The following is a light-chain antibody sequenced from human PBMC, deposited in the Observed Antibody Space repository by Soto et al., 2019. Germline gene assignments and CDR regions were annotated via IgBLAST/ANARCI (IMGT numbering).Light chain of an antibody. V-gene: IGKV3-20*01. Sequence: EIVLTQSPGTLSLSPGERATLSCRASQSVNSNYLGWYQKKPAQAPRLLIYAASSRATGVPDRFSGSGSGTDFTLTISRLEPEDFAVYYCQQYDTSPYTFGQGTKLEIK. J-gene: IGKJ2*01. CDR3: QQYDTSPYT. CDR1: QSVNSNY. CDR2: AAS.